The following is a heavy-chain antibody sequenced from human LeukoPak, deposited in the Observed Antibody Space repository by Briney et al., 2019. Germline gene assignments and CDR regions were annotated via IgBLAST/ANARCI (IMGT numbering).Heavy chain of an antibody. V-gene: IGHV4-59*11. CDR2: IYDTGNT. D-gene: IGHD6-6*01. Sequence: PSETLSLTCTVSGDSMNGLSWSWIRQSPGKGLEWIAYIYDTGNTNTSLSLKSRVTLSVDTSKKQFSLRLSSVTAADTAVYYCARGVRVGFSSYYFDYWGQGTLVTVSS. CDR1: GDSMNGLS. CDR3: ARGVRVGFSSYYFDY. J-gene: IGHJ4*02.